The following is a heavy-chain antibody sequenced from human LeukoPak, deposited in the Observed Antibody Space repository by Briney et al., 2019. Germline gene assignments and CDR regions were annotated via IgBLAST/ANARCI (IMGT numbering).Heavy chain of an antibody. CDR2: ISSSSSTI. CDR3: AKEKGGSGSYQPGSY. V-gene: IGHV3-48*01. J-gene: IGHJ4*02. D-gene: IGHD3-10*01. Sequence: GGSLRLSCAASGFTFSSYSMNWVRQAPGKGLEWVSYISSSSSTIYYADSVKGRFTISRDNSKNTLYMQMNSLRTEDTALYYCAKEKGGSGSYQPGSYWGQGTLVTVSS. CDR1: GFTFSSYS.